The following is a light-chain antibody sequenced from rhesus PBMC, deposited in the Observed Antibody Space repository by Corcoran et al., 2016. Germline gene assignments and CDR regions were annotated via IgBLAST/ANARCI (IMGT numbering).Light chain of an antibody. CDR2: KAS. CDR3: QHSYGTPLT. Sequence: DIQMTQSPSSLSASVGDRVTITCRASENVNNYLHRYQQKPGKAPKLLIYKASTLQSGVPSRFSGSGSGTEFTLTISSLQPEDFATYYGQHSYGTPLTFGGGTKVELK. CDR1: ENVNNY. J-gene: IGKJ4*01. V-gene: IGKV1-74*01.